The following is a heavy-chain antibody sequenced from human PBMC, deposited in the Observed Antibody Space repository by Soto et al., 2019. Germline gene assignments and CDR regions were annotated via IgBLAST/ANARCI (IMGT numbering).Heavy chain of an antibody. J-gene: IGHJ6*02. CDR1: GLTFSTHS. Sequence: GGSLRLSCASSGLTFSTHSMSWVRQALGKGLEWVSVIFASGGSTYYADSVKGRFTISRDNSKNTLYLQMNSLRAEDTAVYYCAKQLYSNYYYGMDVWGQGTTVNVSS. CDR3: AKQLYSNYYYGMDV. D-gene: IGHD5-12*01. V-gene: IGHV3-23*01. CDR2: IFASGGST.